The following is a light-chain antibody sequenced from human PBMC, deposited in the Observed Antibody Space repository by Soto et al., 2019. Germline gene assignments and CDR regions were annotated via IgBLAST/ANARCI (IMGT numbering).Light chain of an antibody. J-gene: IGKJ2*01. CDR3: QQSDSNPRT. CDR2: AAS. V-gene: IGKV1-39*01. CDR1: QCIHHY. Sequence: DIQMTQSPSSLSASVGDRVTITCRASQCIHHYLNWYQQKPGKAPQLLIYAASSLQSGVPSRFSGSGSGTDFTLTISSLQTEDFATYYCQQSDSNPRTFGQGTKVDIK.